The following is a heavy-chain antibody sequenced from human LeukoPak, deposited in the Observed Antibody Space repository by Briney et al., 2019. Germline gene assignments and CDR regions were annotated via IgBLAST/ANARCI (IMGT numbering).Heavy chain of an antibody. D-gene: IGHD2-8*01. CDR2: IFPADSDT. Sequence: GESLKISCKGSGYRFTDYWIGWVRQMPGKGPEGVGVIFPADSDTTYSPSFQGQVTISADKSISTAYLQWSSLKASDTAIYYCAKASTPIRGFCSNGNCTRFDYWGQGTLVTVSS. CDR3: AKASTPIRGFCSNGNCTRFDY. V-gene: IGHV5-51*01. CDR1: GYRFTDYW. J-gene: IGHJ4*02.